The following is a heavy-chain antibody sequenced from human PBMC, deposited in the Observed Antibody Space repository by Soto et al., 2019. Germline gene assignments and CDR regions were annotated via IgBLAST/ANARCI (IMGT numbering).Heavy chain of an antibody. D-gene: IGHD4-17*01. V-gene: IGHV4-59*01. J-gene: IGHJ4*02. CDR1: GVSIRSYF. Sequence: PSETLSLTCTVSGVSIRSYFWSWIRQPPGKGLEWIGSIYYRGNTNYNPSLKSRVIISVDSSKRQVSLRLSSVTAADTAFYFCTRVGGYYGDYPNFDYWGRGALVTVSS. CDR3: TRVGGYYGDYPNFDY. CDR2: IYYRGNT.